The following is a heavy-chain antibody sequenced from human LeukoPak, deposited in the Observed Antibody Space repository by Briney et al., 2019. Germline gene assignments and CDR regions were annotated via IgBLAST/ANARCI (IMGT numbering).Heavy chain of an antibody. J-gene: IGHJ4*02. CDR1: GFTFSSYS. Sequence: GGSLRLSCAASGFTFSSYSMNWVRQAPGKGLEWVSSISSSSSYIYYADSVKGRFTISRDNSKNTLYLQMNSLRAEDTAVYYCARSPGRIPYFDYWGQGTLVTVSS. V-gene: IGHV3-21*01. D-gene: IGHD2-21*01. CDR2: ISSSSSYI. CDR3: ARSPGRIPYFDY.